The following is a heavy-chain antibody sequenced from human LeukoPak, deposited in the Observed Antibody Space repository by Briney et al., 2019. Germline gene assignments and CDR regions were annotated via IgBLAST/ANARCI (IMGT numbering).Heavy chain of an antibody. V-gene: IGHV1-18*01. D-gene: IGHD6-13*01. CDR2: ISAYNGNT. Sequence: ASVKVSCKASGYTFTSYGISWVRQAPGQGLEWMGWISAYNGNTNYAQKLQGRVTMTTDTSASTAYMELRSLRSDDTAMYYCARSLRAAAGTPTRVTLPDYWGQGTLVTVSS. CDR3: ARSLRAAAGTPTRVTLPDY. CDR1: GYTFTSYG. J-gene: IGHJ4*02.